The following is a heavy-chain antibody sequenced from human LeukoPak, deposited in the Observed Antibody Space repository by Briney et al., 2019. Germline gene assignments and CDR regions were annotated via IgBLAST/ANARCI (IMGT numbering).Heavy chain of an antibody. J-gene: IGHJ6*03. D-gene: IGHD3-22*01. Sequence: SETLSLTCAVYGGSFSGYYWSWIRQPPGKGLEWIGEINHSGSTNYNPSLKSRVTISVDTSKNQFSLKLSSVTAADTAVYYCARDAGYSDSSPYSDYYYYMDVWGKGTTVTISS. CDR1: GGSFSGYY. V-gene: IGHV4-34*01. CDR2: INHSGST. CDR3: ARDAGYSDSSPYSDYYYYMDV.